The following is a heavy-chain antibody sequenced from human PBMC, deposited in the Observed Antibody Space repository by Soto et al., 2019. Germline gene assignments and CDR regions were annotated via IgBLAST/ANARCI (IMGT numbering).Heavy chain of an antibody. D-gene: IGHD1-20*01. J-gene: IGHJ4*02. CDR3: ARGRTLITGTSFDY. V-gene: IGHV4-34*01. CDR2: INHSGST. CDR1: GGSFSGYY. Sequence: SETLSLTCAVYGGSFSGYYWTWIRQPPGKGLEWIGEINHSGSTNYRPSLTSRVTISVDTSKNQLSLKMSSVTAADTAVYYCARGRTLITGTSFDYWGQGTLVTVSS.